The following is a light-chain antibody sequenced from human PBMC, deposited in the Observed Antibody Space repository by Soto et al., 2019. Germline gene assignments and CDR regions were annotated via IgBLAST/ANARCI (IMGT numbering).Light chain of an antibody. CDR2: EVS. CDR1: SSDVGGYNY. V-gene: IGLV2-14*01. J-gene: IGLJ3*02. CDR3: SSYTNSRSRV. Sequence: QSALTQPASVSGSPGQSITISCTGTSSDVGGYNYVSWYQQHPGNAPKLMIYEVSHRPSGVSNRFSGSKSGNTASLTISGHQAEDEADYYCSSYTNSRSRVFGGGTKLTVL.